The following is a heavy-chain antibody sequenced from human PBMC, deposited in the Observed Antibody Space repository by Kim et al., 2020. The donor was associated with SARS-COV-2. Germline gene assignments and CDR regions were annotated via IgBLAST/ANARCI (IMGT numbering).Heavy chain of an antibody. CDR3: ARSGRGYSYGYGLKRLYYFDY. Sequence: SETLSLTCAVYGGSFSGYYWSWIRKPPGKGLEWIGEINHSGSTNYNPSLKSRVTISVDTSKNQFSLKLSSVTAADTAVYYCARSGRGYSYGYGLKRLYYFDYWGQGTLVTVSS. V-gene: IGHV4-34*01. CDR2: INHSGST. J-gene: IGHJ4*02. D-gene: IGHD5-18*01. CDR1: GGSFSGYY.